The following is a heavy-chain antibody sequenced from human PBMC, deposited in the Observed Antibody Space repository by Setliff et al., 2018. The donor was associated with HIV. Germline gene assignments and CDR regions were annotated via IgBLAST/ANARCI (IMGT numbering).Heavy chain of an antibody. Sequence: PSETLSLTCNVSGASISSYYWSWIRQPPGKGLEWIGYVYHSGGTNYNPSLKGRFTISRDNSKDTLYLQMNSLRAEDTAVYYCARPRTYCSGGSCYLGPDYWGQGTLVTVSS. CDR1: GASISSYY. CDR2: VYHSGGT. V-gene: IGHV4-59*01. D-gene: IGHD2-15*01. CDR3: ARPRTYCSGGSCYLGPDY. J-gene: IGHJ4*02.